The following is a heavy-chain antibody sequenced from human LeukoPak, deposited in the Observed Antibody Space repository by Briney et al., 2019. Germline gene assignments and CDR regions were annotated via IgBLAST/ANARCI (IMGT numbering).Heavy chain of an antibody. J-gene: IGHJ4*02. D-gene: IGHD2-15*01. CDR3: ARYCSGGTCYVGLI. Sequence: GGSLRLSCVASGFTFSTYGTHWVRQAPGKGLEWVAVIRSEGSSEYYADSVKGRFIISRDNSKNTLYLQMNSLRAEDTAMYYCARYCSGGTCYVGLIWGQGTLVTVSS. CDR1: GFTFSTYG. CDR2: IRSEGSSE. V-gene: IGHV3-33*01.